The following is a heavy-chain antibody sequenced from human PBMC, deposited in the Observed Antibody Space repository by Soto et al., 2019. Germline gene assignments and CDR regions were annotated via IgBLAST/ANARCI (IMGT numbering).Heavy chain of an antibody. D-gene: IGHD3-10*01. Sequence: QVQLQESDPGLVKPSETLSLTCTVSGGTISSYYWSWIRQPPGKGLEWIGYIYYSGSTNYNPSLKSRVTISVDTSKNQFSLKLSSVTAADTAVYYCARIAGSRIDYWGQGTLVTVSS. CDR2: IYYSGST. CDR3: ARIAGSRIDY. J-gene: IGHJ4*02. CDR1: GGTISSYY. V-gene: IGHV4-59*01.